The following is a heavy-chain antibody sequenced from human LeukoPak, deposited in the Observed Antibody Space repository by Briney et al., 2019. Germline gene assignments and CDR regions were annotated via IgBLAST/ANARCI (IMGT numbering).Heavy chain of an antibody. J-gene: IGHJ4*02. CDR1: GFTFSSYS. CDR3: ARGWSHLYYYDSSGYLDY. Sequence: GGSLRLSCAASGFTFSSYSMNWVRQAPGKGLEWVSYISSSSSTIYYADSVEGRFTISRDNAKNSLYLQMNSLRAEDTAVYYCARGWSHLYYYDSSGYLDYWGQGTLVTVSS. V-gene: IGHV3-48*01. D-gene: IGHD3-22*01. CDR2: ISSSSSTI.